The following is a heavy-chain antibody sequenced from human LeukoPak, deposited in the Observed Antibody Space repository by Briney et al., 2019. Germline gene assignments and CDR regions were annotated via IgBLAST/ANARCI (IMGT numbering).Heavy chain of an antibody. CDR3: ATEQEGRRAAFDH. J-gene: IGHJ4*02. Sequence: PGGSLRLSCAASGFIFSDYYMSWIRQAPGKGLDWVAFIWYDGNEKHYADSAKGRFTISRDNSQNTLYLHMSSLRAEDTAIYYCATEQEGRRAAFDHWGQGTLVTVSS. D-gene: IGHD1/OR15-1a*01. V-gene: IGHV3-30*02. CDR1: GFIFSDYY. CDR2: IWYDGNEK.